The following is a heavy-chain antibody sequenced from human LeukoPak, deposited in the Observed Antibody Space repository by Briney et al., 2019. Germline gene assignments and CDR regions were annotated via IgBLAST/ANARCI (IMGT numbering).Heavy chain of an antibody. CDR2: ISDSGDST. CDR3: ARDQIGSW. J-gene: IGHJ4*02. V-gene: IGHV3-64*04. D-gene: IGHD6-13*01. CDR1: GXPFSSYA. Sequence: GGSLRLSCSASGXPFSSYAMHWVRQAPGKGLEYVSAISDSGDSTYYADSVKGRFTISRDNAKKSVYLQMDSLRVEDTAVYYCARDQIGSWWGQGTLVIVSS.